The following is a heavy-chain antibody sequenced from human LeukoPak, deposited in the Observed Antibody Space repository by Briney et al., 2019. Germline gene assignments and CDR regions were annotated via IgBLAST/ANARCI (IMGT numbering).Heavy chain of an antibody. CDR3: AREGPGTRDAFDI. CDR2: IYYSGST. V-gene: IGHV4-59*12. D-gene: IGHD1-26*01. J-gene: IGHJ3*02. CDR1: GGSISSYY. Sequence: SETLSLTCTVSGGSISSYYWSWIRQPPGKGLEWIGYIYYSGSTNYNPSLKSRVTISVDTSKNQFSLKLSSVTAADTAVYYCAREGPGTRDAFDIWGQGTMVTVSS.